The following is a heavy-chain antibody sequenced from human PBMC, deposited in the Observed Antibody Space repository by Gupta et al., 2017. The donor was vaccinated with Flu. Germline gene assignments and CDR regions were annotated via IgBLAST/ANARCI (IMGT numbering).Heavy chain of an antibody. Sequence: EVQLVESGGGLVHPGGSLRLSCATSGFRFSIYSMNWVRQAPGKGLEWVSYISRSNDTIYYADSVRGRFTISRDDAKSSLFLQMNSLRADDTAVYYCVRVVGTAVAGYLDSWGQGTLVTVSS. V-gene: IGHV3-48*01. J-gene: IGHJ4*02. CDR2: ISRSNDTI. CDR1: GFRFSIYS. D-gene: IGHD6-19*01. CDR3: VRVVGTAVAGYLDS.